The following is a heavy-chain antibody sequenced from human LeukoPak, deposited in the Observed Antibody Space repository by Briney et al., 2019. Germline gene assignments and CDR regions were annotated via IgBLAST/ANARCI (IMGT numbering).Heavy chain of an antibody. Sequence: PGGSLRLSCAASGFTFSSYWMHWVRQAPGKGLLWVSRINSDGSSRSYADSVKGRFTISRDNAKNTLYLQMNSLRAEDTAVYYCARRIAAAAAPYYFDYWGQGTLVTVSS. CDR2: INSDGSSR. CDR3: ARRIAAAAAPYYFDY. D-gene: IGHD6-13*01. V-gene: IGHV3-74*01. CDR1: GFTFSSYW. J-gene: IGHJ4*02.